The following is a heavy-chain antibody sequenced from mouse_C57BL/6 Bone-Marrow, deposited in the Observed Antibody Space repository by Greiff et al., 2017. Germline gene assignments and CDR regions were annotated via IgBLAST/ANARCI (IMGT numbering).Heavy chain of an antibody. D-gene: IGHD2-4*01. CDR2: INPGGGYT. CDR1: GYTFTSYW. Sequence: QVQLQQSGAELVKPGASVKLSCKASGYTFTSYWMHWVEQRPGQGLEWIGCINPGGGYTNYNQKFKDKATLTADKSSSTAYMQLSSLTYEDSAVYYCARNGDYDDYAMDYWGQGTAVTVSA. CDR3: ARNGDYDDYAMDY. J-gene: IGHJ4*01. V-gene: IGHV1-7*01.